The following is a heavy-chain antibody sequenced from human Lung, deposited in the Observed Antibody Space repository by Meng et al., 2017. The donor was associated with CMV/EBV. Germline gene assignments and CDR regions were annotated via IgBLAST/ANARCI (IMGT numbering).Heavy chain of an antibody. Sequence: QAQLHESGPRLLTPSAPLSGTFIVSSDSITIYFSSWVRQPAGKGLEWIGRLYPDGSTDYNPSLSSRLTLSLDTSKIRFSLKLRSVTAADTAIYYCARTPVRFCNTHMCYAFDYWGQGALVTVSS. D-gene: IGHD2-2*01. CDR1: SDSITIYF. V-gene: IGHV4-4*07. CDR2: LYPDGST. CDR3: ARTPVRFCNTHMCYAFDY. J-gene: IGHJ4*02.